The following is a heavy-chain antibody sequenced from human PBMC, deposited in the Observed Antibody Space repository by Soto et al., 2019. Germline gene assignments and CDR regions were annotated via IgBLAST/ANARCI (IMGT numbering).Heavy chain of an antibody. V-gene: IGHV3-21*06. CDR2: ISSGSAYI. Sequence: EVQLVESGGGLVKPGGSLRLSCSFTFNSYSLNWVRQAPGKGLEWVSSISSGSAYIKYADSVKGRFTISRDNANNFLYLQVSSLRVDDTALYYCTRDQGGSYDSWFDPWGQGTLVTVSS. CDR1: FTFNSYS. D-gene: IGHD1-26*01. CDR3: TRDQGGSYDSWFDP. J-gene: IGHJ5*02.